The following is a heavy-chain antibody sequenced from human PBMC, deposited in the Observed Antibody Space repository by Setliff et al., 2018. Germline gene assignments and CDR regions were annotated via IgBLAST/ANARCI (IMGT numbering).Heavy chain of an antibody. D-gene: IGHD2-21*01. CDR1: GESFSNNY. Sequence: SETLSLTCSVYGESFSNNYWSWIRQPPGKGLEWIGESNHSGSTSYNPSLKSRVSISADTSKNLLSLTLKSVTAADTAVYYCAKEHVVISYVSNTHQHYGMDVWGQGTTVTVSS. V-gene: IGHV4-34*01. CDR2: SNHSGST. J-gene: IGHJ6*02. CDR3: AKEHVVISYVSNTHQHYGMDV.